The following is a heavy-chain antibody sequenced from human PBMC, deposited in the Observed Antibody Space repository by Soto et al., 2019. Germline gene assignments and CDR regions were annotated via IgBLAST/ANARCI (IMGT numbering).Heavy chain of an antibody. D-gene: IGHD6-13*01. CDR3: ASLQQQLKMGDY. CDR1: GFTFSSYG. J-gene: IGHJ4*02. Sequence: GGSLRLSCAASGFTFSSYGMHWVRQAPGKGLEWVAVIWYDGSNKYYADSVKGRFTISRDNSKNTLYLQMNSLRAEDTAVYYCASLQQQLKMGDYWGQGTLVTVSS. CDR2: IWYDGSNK. V-gene: IGHV3-33*01.